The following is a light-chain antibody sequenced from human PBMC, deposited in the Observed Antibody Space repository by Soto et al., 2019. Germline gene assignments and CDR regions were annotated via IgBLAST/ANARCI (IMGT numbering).Light chain of an antibody. V-gene: IGLV3-21*02. CDR3: QVWDTNSDYV. Sequence: VLAQPPSVSGTLGQRVIISCSGTRSNIGAKNVHWYQQKPGQAPVLVVYDDSDRPSGIPERFSGSNSGNMATLTISRVEAGDEADYYCQVWDTNSDYVFGSGTKVTVL. CDR1: RSNIGAKN. CDR2: DDS. J-gene: IGLJ1*01.